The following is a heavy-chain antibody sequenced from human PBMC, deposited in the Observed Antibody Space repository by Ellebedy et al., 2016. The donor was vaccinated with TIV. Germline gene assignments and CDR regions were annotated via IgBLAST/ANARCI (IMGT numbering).Heavy chain of an antibody. D-gene: IGHD2-15*01. CDR2: IKQDGSEK. J-gene: IGHJ6*02. CDR3: ARDLVGYGMDV. Sequence: GESLKISCGASGFTFSGYWMNWVRQAPGKGLEWVANIKQDGSEKYYVDSVKGRFTISRDNAKNSLYLQMNSLRAEDTAVYYCARDLVGYGMDVWGQGTTVTVSS. CDR1: GFTFSGYW. V-gene: IGHV3-7*01.